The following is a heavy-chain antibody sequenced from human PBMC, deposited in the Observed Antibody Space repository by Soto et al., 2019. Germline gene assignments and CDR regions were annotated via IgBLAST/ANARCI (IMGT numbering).Heavy chain of an antibody. CDR2: IYYSGST. Sequence: QVQLQESGPGLVKPSETLSLTCTVSGGSIINYYWSWIRQPPGKGLEWIGYIYYSGSTNYNPSLKSRVTISVDTSKNQFSLKLSSVTAADTAVYYCARHIGFDLWGRGTLVTVSS. CDR3: ARHIGFDL. V-gene: IGHV4-59*08. D-gene: IGHD1-26*01. CDR1: GGSIINYY. J-gene: IGHJ2*01.